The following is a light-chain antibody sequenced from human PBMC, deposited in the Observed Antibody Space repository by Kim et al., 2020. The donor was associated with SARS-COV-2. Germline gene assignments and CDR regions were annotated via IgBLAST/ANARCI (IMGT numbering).Light chain of an antibody. CDR1: SSNIGSHT. J-gene: IGLJ3*02. CDR3: AAWDDSLTGWV. V-gene: IGLV1-44*01. Sequence: ELTQPPSASGTPGQRVTISCSGSSSNIGSHTVNWYQQLPGTAPKLLIYNNNQRPSGVPDRFSGSKSGTSASLAISGLQSEDEADYSCAAWDDSLTGWVFGGGTKLTVL. CDR2: NNN.